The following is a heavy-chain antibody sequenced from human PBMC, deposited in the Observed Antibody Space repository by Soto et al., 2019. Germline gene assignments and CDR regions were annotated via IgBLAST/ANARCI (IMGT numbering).Heavy chain of an antibody. J-gene: IGHJ6*02. CDR3: AREGIAARPFYYGMDV. CDR2: INAGNGNT. CDR1: GYTFTSYA. D-gene: IGHD6-6*01. V-gene: IGHV1-3*01. Sequence: ASVEVSCKASGYTFTSYAMHWVLQAPGQSLEWMGWINAGNGNTKYSQKFQGRVTITRDTSASTAYMELSSLRSEDTAVYYCAREGIAARPFYYGMDVWGQGTTVTVSS.